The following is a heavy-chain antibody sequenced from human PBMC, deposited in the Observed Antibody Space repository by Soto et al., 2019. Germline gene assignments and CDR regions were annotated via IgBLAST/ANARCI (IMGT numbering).Heavy chain of an antibody. CDR1: GGSISSGGYY. CDR2: IYYSGST. CDR3: ARVDPGMGGVQNFDF. V-gene: IGHV4-31*03. D-gene: IGHD2-8*02. J-gene: IGHJ4*02. Sequence: QVQLQESGPGLVKPSQTLSLTCTVSGGSISSGGYYWSWIRQHPGKGLEWIGYIYYSGSTYYNPSLKSRVNISVDTSKNQFSLKLSSVTAADTAVYYCARVDPGMGGVQNFDFWGQGTLVTVSS.